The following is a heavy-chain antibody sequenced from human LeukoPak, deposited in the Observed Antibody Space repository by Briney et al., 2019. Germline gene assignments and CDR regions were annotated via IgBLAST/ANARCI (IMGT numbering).Heavy chain of an antibody. J-gene: IGHJ2*01. CDR2: ISSNGGST. CDR3: ARVGGSGSYWYFDL. V-gene: IGHV3-64*02. D-gene: IGHD3-16*01. Sequence: GGSLRLSCAASGFIFSSYAMHWVRQAPGRGLEYVSAISSNGGSTYYADSVKGRFTISRDNSKNTLYLQMGSLTVEDMAVYYCARVGGSGSYWYFDLWGRGTLVTVSS. CDR1: GFIFSSYA.